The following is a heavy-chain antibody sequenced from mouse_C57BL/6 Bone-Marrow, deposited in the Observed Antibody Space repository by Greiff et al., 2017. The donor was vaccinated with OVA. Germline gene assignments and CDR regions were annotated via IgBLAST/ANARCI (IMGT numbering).Heavy chain of an antibody. CDR3: ARDGTMVTTTRFAY. Sequence: VQLKQSGPVLVKPGASVKMSCKASGYTFTDYYMNWVKQSHGKSLEWIGVINPYNGGTSYNQKFKGKATLTVDKSSSTAYMELNSLTSEDSAVYYCARDGTMVTTTRFAYWGQGTLVTVSA. V-gene: IGHV1-19*01. J-gene: IGHJ3*01. CDR1: GYTFTDYY. CDR2: INPYNGGT. D-gene: IGHD2-2*01.